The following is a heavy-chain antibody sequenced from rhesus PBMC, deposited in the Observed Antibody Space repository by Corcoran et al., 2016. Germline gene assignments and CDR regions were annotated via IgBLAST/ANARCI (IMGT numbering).Heavy chain of an antibody. J-gene: IGHJ4*01. Sequence: QLQLQESGPGLVKPSETLSLTCAVSGGSISSNYWSWIRQPPGKGLEWIGRISGSGGTTDSNPSLSRRVTISTHTAKNQFSLKLSSVTAADAAVYYCAREGIQFLEWLFYFDYWGQGVLVTVSS. V-gene: IGHV4-173*01. CDR2: ISGSGGTT. D-gene: IGHD3-3*01. CDR1: GGSISSNY. CDR3: AREGIQFLEWLFYFDY.